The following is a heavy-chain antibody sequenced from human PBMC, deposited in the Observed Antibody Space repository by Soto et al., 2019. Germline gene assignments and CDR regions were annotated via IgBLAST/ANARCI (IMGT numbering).Heavy chain of an antibody. V-gene: IGHV1-18*01. J-gene: IGHJ3*01. Sequence: QVQLVQSGAEVKKPGASVKVSCKTSGYPFTGYGINWVRQAPGHGLEWMGWISVFNGNTKYGQNIQDRVIMTTDTSTSTAYMELRSLRSDDTAVYFCGRDGSGGIIDSWGQGTMLIVSS. CDR1: GYPFTGYG. D-gene: IGHD2-15*01. CDR2: ISVFNGNT. CDR3: GRDGSGGIIDS.